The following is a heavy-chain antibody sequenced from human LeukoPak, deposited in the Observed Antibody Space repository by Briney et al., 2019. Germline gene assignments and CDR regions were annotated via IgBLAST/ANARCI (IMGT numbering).Heavy chain of an antibody. D-gene: IGHD3-10*01. J-gene: IGHJ4*02. Sequence: ASVKVSCKASGYTFTGYYMHWVRQAPGQGLEWMGRINPNSGGTNYAQKLQGRVTMTRDMSISTAYMELSRLRSDDTAVYYCARGRITMVRGVLITFDYWGQGTLVTVSS. CDR3: ARGRITMVRGVLITFDY. V-gene: IGHV1-2*06. CDR2: INPNSGGT. CDR1: GYTFTGYY.